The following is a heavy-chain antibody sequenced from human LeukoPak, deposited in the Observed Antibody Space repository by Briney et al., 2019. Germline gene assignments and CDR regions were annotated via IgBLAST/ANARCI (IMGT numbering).Heavy chain of an antibody. D-gene: IGHD3-10*01. CDR1: GGSFSSYY. CDR2: INHSGST. V-gene: IGHV4-34*01. CDR3: ASSPMWFGELFGSYYMDV. J-gene: IGHJ6*03. Sequence: SETLSLTCAVYGGSFSSYYWSWIRQPPGKGLEWIGEINHSGSTNYYPSLKSRLTISVDTSKNQFSLKLSSVTAADTAVYYCASSPMWFGELFGSYYMDVWGKGTTVTISS.